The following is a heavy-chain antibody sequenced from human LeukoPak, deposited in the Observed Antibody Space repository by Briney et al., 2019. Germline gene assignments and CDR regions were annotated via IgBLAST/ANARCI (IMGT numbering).Heavy chain of an antibody. CDR1: GFTFSSYG. D-gene: IGHD3-10*01. V-gene: IGHV3-30*02. Sequence: GGSLRLSCAASGFTFSSYGMHWVRQAPGKGLEWVTFIRFDGNNKYYADSVKGRFTASRDNSKNMLFLQMNDLAVEDTAVYFCARGTRVQLPRYYYHGLALWGQGTTVIVSS. CDR2: IRFDGNNK. J-gene: IGHJ6*02. CDR3: ARGTRVQLPRYYYHGLAL.